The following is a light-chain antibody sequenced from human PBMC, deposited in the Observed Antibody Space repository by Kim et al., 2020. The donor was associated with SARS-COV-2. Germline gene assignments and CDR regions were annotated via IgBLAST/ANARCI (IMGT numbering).Light chain of an antibody. CDR2: GAS. V-gene: IGKV3-15*01. CDR1: QSVSSN. J-gene: IGKJ5*01. Sequence: SPGERATLSCRASQSVSSNLAWYQQKPGQAPRLLIYGASTRATGIPARFSGSGAGTEFTLTISSLQSEDFAVYYCQQYNNWPPITFGQGTRLEIK. CDR3: QQYNNWPPIT.